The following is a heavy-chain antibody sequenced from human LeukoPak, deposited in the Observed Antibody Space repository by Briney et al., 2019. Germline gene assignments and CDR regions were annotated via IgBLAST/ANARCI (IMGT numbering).Heavy chain of an antibody. CDR1: GFSFSSYE. CDR3: AELGITMIGGV. V-gene: IGHV3-48*03. J-gene: IGHJ6*04. D-gene: IGHD3-10*02. Sequence: GGSLRLSCAASGFSFSSYEMNWVRQAPGKGLEWVSYISASGSTIYYADSVKGRFTISRDNAKNSLYLQMNSLRAEDTAVYYCAELGITMIGGVWGKGTTVTISS. CDR2: ISASGSTI.